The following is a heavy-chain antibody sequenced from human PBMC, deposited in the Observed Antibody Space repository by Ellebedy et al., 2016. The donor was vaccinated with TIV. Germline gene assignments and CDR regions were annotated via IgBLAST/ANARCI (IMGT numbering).Heavy chain of an antibody. V-gene: IGHV3-33*01. D-gene: IGHD3-10*01. J-gene: IGHJ6*02. Sequence: GGSLRLSXAASGFTFSSYGMHWVRQAPGKGLEWVAVIWYDGSNKYYADSVKGRFTISRDNSKNTLYLQMNSLRAEDTAVYYCARNTGDYGSGSITRYYYYGMDVWGQGTTVTVSS. CDR2: IWYDGSNK. CDR3: ARNTGDYGSGSITRYYYYGMDV. CDR1: GFTFSSYG.